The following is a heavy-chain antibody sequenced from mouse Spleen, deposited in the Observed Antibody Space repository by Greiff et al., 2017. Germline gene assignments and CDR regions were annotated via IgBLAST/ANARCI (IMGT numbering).Heavy chain of an antibody. J-gene: IGHJ1*01. CDR3: ARSDGYYRYFDV. CDR1: GYTFTSYW. D-gene: IGHD2-3*01. CDR2: IDPSDSYT. Sequence: QVQLKQPGAELVKPGASVKLSCKASGYTFTSYWMQWVKQRPGQGLEWIGEIDPSDSYTNYNQKFKGKATLTVDTSSSTAYMQLSSLTSEDSAVYYCARSDGYYRYFDVWGAGTTVTVSS. V-gene: IGHV1-50*01.